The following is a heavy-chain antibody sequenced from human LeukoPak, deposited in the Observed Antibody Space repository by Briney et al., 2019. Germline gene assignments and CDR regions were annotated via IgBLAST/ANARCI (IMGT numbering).Heavy chain of an antibody. J-gene: IGHJ4*02. CDR1: GYTFTSYA. CDR3: ARDQRVTTVTTLVY. V-gene: IGHV1-3*01. D-gene: IGHD4-17*01. Sequence: ASVKVSCKASGYTFTSYAMHWVRQAPGQGLEWMGWINAGNGNTKYSQKFQGRVTITRDTSASTAYMELSSLRSEDTAVYYCARDQRVTTVTTLVYWGQGTLVTVSS. CDR2: INAGNGNT.